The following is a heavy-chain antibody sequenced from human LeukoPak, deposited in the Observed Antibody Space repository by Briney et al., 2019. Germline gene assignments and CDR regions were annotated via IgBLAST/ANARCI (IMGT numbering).Heavy chain of an antibody. V-gene: IGHV1-2*02. Sequence: GASVKVSCKASGYTFSSYGISWVRQGPGQGLEWMGWISPNSGGTNYAQKFQGRVTMTRDTSISTAYMELNRLRSDDTAVYYCARVGTITGVVIPDYFDYWGQGTLVTVSS. CDR1: GYTFSSYG. CDR2: ISPNSGGT. CDR3: ARVGTITGVVIPDYFDY. D-gene: IGHD3-3*01. J-gene: IGHJ4*02.